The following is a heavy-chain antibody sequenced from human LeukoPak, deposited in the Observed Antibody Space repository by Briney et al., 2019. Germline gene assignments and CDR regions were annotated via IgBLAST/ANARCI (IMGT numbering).Heavy chain of an antibody. J-gene: IGHJ4*02. D-gene: IGHD6-13*01. CDR1: GLTISDYW. Sequence: PGGSLRLSCVASGLTISDYWMHWVRQVPGKGLVWVSRINNDGSSTRHAESVKGRFTISKDNAKNTLYLQMNSLRAEDTAVYYCARDRDSSGSWEVNFDHWGQGTLVTVSS. CDR2: INNDGSST. CDR3: ARDRDSSGSWEVNFDH. V-gene: IGHV3-74*01.